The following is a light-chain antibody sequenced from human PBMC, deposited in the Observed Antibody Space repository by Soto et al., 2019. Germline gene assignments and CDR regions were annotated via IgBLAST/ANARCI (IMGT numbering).Light chain of an antibody. CDR2: EVN. Sequence: QSALTQPASVSGSPGQSITISCTGTSSDIGAYNYVSWYQQHPGTAPKLMIYEVNNRPSGVSNRFSGSKSGNTASLTISGLQAEDEGDYYCSSYIASDGWIFGGGTKLTVL. CDR1: SSDIGAYNY. CDR3: SSYIASDGWI. V-gene: IGLV2-14*01. J-gene: IGLJ2*01.